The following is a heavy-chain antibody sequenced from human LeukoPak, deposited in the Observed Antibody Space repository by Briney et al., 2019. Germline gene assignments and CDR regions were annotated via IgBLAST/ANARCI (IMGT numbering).Heavy chain of an antibody. CDR3: ARTDYDILTGYYKDYYYYYMDV. D-gene: IGHD3-9*01. J-gene: IGHJ6*03. CDR2: IYYSGST. CDR1: GGSISSSSYY. Sequence: SETLSLTCTVSGGSISSSSYYWSWIRQPPGKGLEWIGYIYYSGSTNYNPSLKSRVTISVDTSKNQFSLKLSSVTAADTAVYYCARTDYDILTGYYKDYYYYYMDVWGKGTTVTVSS. V-gene: IGHV4-61*01.